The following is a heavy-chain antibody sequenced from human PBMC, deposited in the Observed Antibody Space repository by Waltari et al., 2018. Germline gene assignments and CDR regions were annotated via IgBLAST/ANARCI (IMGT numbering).Heavy chain of an antibody. CDR1: GFTFNSYI. CDR3: ARDSNKKYFQH. J-gene: IGHJ1*01. Sequence: EVQLVESGGGLVQPGGSLRLSCAASGFTFNSYIMNWVRQAPGKGLEWVSYISSSSRTIYYADSVKGRFTIARDNAKNSLYLQMNSLRAEDTAVYYCARDSNKKYFQHWGQGTLVTVSS. V-gene: IGHV3-48*01. D-gene: IGHD4-4*01. CDR2: ISSSSRTI.